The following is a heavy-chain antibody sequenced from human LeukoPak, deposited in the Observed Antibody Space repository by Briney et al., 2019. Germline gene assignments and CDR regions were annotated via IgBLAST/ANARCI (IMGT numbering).Heavy chain of an antibody. V-gene: IGHV3-7*01. D-gene: IGHD2-15*01. CDR3: TRDTGCSGGTCYSFYDY. CDR2: IKQDGSEK. J-gene: IGHJ4*02. Sequence: GGSLRLSCAASGFTFSSYGMHWVRQAPGKGLEWVANIKQDGSEKYVDSVKGRFTISRDNAKNSLYLQMNSLRAEDTAVYYCTRDTGCSGGTCYSFYDYWGQGTLVTVSS. CDR1: GFTFSSYG.